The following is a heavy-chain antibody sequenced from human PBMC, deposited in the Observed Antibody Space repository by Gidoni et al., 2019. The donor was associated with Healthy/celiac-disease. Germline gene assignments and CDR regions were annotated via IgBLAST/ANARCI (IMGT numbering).Heavy chain of an antibody. D-gene: IGHD3-9*01. V-gene: IGHV4-30-4*01. CDR1: GGSISSGDYY. Sequence: QVQLQESGPGLVKPSQTLSLTCTVSGGSISSGDYYWSWIRQPPGKGLEWIGYIYYSGSTYYNPSLKSRVTISVDTSKNQFSLKLSSVTAADTAVYYCATYYDILTGYSSPPDNWFDPWGQGTLVTVSS. CDR3: ATYYDILTGYSSPPDNWFDP. J-gene: IGHJ5*02. CDR2: IYYSGST.